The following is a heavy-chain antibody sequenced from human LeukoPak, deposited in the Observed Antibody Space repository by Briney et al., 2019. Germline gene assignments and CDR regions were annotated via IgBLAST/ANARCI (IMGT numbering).Heavy chain of an antibody. J-gene: IGHJ6*04. Sequence: GASLKVSCKASGYTFTNFGITWVRQAPGQGLEWMGWISAHSGDTNYAQKLQDRVTMTTDTSSNTAYLELRSLRSDDSAVYYCARARNVMVIGDVWGKGTTVTVSS. CDR2: ISAHSGDT. CDR3: ARARNVMVIGDV. CDR1: GYTFTNFG. V-gene: IGHV1-18*01. D-gene: IGHD2/OR15-2a*01.